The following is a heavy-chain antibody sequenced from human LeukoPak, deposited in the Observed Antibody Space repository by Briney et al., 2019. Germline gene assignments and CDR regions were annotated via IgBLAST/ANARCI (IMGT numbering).Heavy chain of an antibody. J-gene: IGHJ4*02. CDR2: IYYSGST. CDR1: GGSISSGGYY. D-gene: IGHD6-13*01. Sequence: SQTLSLTCTVSGGSISSGGYYWSWIRQHPGKGLEWIGYIYYSGSTYYNPSLESRVTISVDTSKNQFSLKLSSVTAADTAVYYCARDRVGTHFDYWGQGTLVTVSS. CDR3: ARDRVGTHFDY. V-gene: IGHV4-31*03.